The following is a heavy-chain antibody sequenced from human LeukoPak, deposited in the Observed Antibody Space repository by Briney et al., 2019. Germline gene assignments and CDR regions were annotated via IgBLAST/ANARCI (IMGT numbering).Heavy chain of an antibody. CDR2: ISSYNGNA. CDR3: ARGRDGYDYAGFDP. Sequence: ASVKVSCKASGYTFITYGIRWVRQAPGQGFEWMGWISSYNGNADYAQKFRGRVAMTTDPSTNTAYMELRSLGFDDSADYYCARGRDGYDYAGFDPWGQGTRVTVSS. CDR1: GYTFITYG. V-gene: IGHV1-18*01. D-gene: IGHD5-24*01. J-gene: IGHJ5*02.